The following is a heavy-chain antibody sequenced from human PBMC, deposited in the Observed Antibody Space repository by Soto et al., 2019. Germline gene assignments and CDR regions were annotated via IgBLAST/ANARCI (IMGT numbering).Heavy chain of an antibody. CDR3: ARHRFNYYDDTVYYYFDY. J-gene: IGHJ4*02. CDR1: GYSFTSYG. D-gene: IGHD3-22*01. V-gene: IGHV1-18*04. Sequence: ASVKVSCNASGYSFTSYGISWVRQAPGQEPEWMGWISGHNGNTNHPQSLQGRVTMTTDTSRNTAYMELRSLRSDDTAVYYCARHRFNYYDDTVYYYFDYWGQGTLVTVSS. CDR2: ISGHNGNT.